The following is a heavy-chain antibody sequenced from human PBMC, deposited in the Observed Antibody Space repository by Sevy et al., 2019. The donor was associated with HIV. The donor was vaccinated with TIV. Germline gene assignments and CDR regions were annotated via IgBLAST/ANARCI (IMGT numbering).Heavy chain of an antibody. D-gene: IGHD1-1*01. CDR3: ARDTTTSEKGPIDY. Sequence: ASVKASCKTSGYTFTDYYIHWVRQAPGHGLEWLGWINPNGGGVHYAQKFQGRVTMTRDTSIRTVHIELSRLRSDDTALYYCARDTTTSEKGPIDYWGRGTLVTVSS. CDR2: INPNGGGV. V-gene: IGHV1-2*02. J-gene: IGHJ4*02. CDR1: GYTFTDYY.